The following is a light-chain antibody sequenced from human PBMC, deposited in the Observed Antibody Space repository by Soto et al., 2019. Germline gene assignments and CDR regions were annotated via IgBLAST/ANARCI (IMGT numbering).Light chain of an antibody. CDR1: QSVTSSY. Sequence: EIVLTQSPGTLSLSPGERATLSCRASQSVTSSYLAWYQQKPGQAPRLLMYAASSRATGIPDRFSGSGSGTGFTPTISRLEADDFAVDSCQHSSSSPITFGQGTRLEIK. V-gene: IGKV3-20*01. J-gene: IGKJ5*01. CDR2: AAS. CDR3: QHSSSSPIT.